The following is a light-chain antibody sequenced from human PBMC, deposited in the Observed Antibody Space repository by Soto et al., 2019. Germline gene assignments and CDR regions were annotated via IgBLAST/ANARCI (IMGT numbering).Light chain of an antibody. CDR3: QHYGSSMYT. CDR1: HNISSTY. CDR2: GAS. V-gene: IGKV3-20*01. Sequence: EVVLTQSPGTLSLSPGEGATLSCRASHNISSTYLAWYQQKPGQAPRLLIYGASSRATGIPDRFSGSGSGTDFTLTVSRLEPEDFAVFYCQHYGSSMYTFGQGTRLDI. J-gene: IGKJ2*01.